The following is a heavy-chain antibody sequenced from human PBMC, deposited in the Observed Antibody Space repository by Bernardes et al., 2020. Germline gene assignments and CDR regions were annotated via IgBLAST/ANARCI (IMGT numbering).Heavy chain of an antibody. V-gene: IGHV1-69*13. CDR2: IIPIFGTA. J-gene: IGHJ6*02. CDR1: GGTFSSYA. CDR3: ATEPVGYCSSTSCIKYYYYGMDV. D-gene: IGHD2-2*01. Sequence: SVKVSCKASGGTFSSYAISWVRQAPGQGLEWMGGIIPIFGTANYAQKFQGRVTITADESTSTAYMELSSLRSEDTAVYYCATEPVGYCSSTSCIKYYYYGMDVWGQGTTVTVSS.